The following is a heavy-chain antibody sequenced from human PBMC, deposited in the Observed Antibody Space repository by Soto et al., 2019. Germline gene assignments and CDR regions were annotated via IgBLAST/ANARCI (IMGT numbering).Heavy chain of an antibody. CDR2: IIPIFTTT. V-gene: IGHV1-69*18. Sequence: QVQLVQSGSEVRRPGSSVKVSCKASGGSFSNSAIAWVRQAPGQGLEWRGMIIPIFTTTNYAQKFKDRLTITADGSTSTAYMELSDLTSEDTAVYFCARPSGLLGQFSALVDYWGQGTLVTVSS. CDR3: ARPSGLLGQFSALVDY. D-gene: IGHD6-6*01. J-gene: IGHJ4*02. CDR1: GGSFSNSA.